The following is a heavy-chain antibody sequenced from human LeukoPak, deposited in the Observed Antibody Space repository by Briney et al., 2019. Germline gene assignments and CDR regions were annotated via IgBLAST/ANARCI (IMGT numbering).Heavy chain of an antibody. D-gene: IGHD4/OR15-4a*01. V-gene: IGHV4-38-2*02. J-gene: IGHJ4*02. CDR3: AGDYGAIQNYIDY. Sequence: SETLSLTCSVSGYSISRGYCWGWIRPPPGKGLEWIGSIYPGGSTYYNPSLKSRVTMSVDTSMNQFSLKVNSVTDADTAVYFCAGDYGAIQNYIDYWGQGTLVTVSS. CDR1: GYSISRGYC. CDR2: IYPGGST.